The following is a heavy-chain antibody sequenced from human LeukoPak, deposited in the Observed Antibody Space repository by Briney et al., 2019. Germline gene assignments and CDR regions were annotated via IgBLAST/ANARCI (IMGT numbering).Heavy chain of an antibody. D-gene: IGHD3-10*01. CDR2: FSWKSGSI. Sequence: SLRLSCAASGFTFDDYAMHWVRQAPGKGLEWVSGFSWKSGSIGYADSVKGRFTISRDNAKNSLYLEMNSLRAEDTALYYCAKGGKIYYGSGKGFDYWGQGTLVTVSS. CDR3: AKGGKIYYGSGKGFDY. V-gene: IGHV3-9*01. J-gene: IGHJ4*02. CDR1: GFTFDDYA.